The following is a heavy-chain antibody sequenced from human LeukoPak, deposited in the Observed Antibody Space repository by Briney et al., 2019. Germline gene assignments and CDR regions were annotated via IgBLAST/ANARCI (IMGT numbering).Heavy chain of an antibody. Sequence: SETLSLTCAVYGGSFSGYYWSWIRQPPGKGLEWIGEINHSGGTNYNPSLKSRVTISVDTSKNQFSLKLSSVTAADTAVYYCARGPNSRGYYDSSGFPLAAEYFQHWGQGTLVTVSS. CDR3: ARGPNSRGYYDSSGFPLAAEYFQH. CDR2: INHSGGT. CDR1: GGSFSGYY. D-gene: IGHD3-22*01. J-gene: IGHJ1*01. V-gene: IGHV4-34*01.